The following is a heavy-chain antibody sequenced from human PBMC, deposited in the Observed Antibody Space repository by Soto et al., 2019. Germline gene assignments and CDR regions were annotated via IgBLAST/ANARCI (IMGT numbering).Heavy chain of an antibody. V-gene: IGHV5-51*01. CDR3: ARQYYYDSSGYYYNWFDP. Sequence: LGESLKISCKGSGYSFTSYWIGWVRQMPGKGLEWMGIIYPGDSDTRYSPSFQGQVTISADKSISTAYLQWSSLKASDTAMYYCARQYYYDSSGYYYNWFDPWGQGTLVTVSS. CDR2: IYPGDSDT. D-gene: IGHD3-22*01. J-gene: IGHJ5*02. CDR1: GYSFTSYW.